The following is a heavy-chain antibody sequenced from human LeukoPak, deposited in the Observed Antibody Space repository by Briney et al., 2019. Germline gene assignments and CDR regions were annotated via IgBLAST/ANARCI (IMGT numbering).Heavy chain of an antibody. D-gene: IGHD3-16*01. CDR1: GFTFSSYA. CDR2: ISGSGGST. V-gene: IGHV3-23*01. Sequence: PGGSLRLSCAASGFTFSSYAMSWVRQAPGKGLEWVSAISGSGGSTYYADSVKGRFTIPRDNSKDTLFLQMNSLRAGDTAVYYCAKYLGMKCFDYWGQGTLVTVSS. J-gene: IGHJ4*02. CDR3: AKYLGMKCFDY.